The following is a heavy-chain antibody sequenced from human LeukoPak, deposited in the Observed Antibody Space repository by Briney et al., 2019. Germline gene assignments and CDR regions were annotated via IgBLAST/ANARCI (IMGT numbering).Heavy chain of an antibody. CDR3: AEVAAAKFDY. CDR1: GFTFSSYG. J-gene: IGHJ4*02. V-gene: IGHV3-30*02. Sequence: PGGSLRLSCAASGFTFSSYGMHWVRQAPGKGLEWVAFIRYDGSNKYYADSVKGRSTVSRDNSKNTLYLQMNSLRAEDTAVYYCAEVAAAKFDYWGQGTLVTVSS. CDR2: IRYDGSNK. D-gene: IGHD6-13*01.